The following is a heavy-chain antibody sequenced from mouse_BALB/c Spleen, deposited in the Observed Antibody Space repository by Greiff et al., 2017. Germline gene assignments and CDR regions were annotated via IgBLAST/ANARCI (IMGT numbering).Heavy chain of an antibody. J-gene: IGHJ4*01. CDR2: ISSGGST. CDR3: ARGNYDGYYMDY. Sequence: EVHLVESGGGLVKPGGSLKLSCAASGFTFSSYAMSWVRQTPEKRLEWVASISSGGSTYYPDSVKGRFTISRDNARNILYLQMSSLRSEDTAMYYCARGNYDGYYMDYWGQGTSVTVSS. D-gene: IGHD2-3*01. V-gene: IGHV5-6-5*01. CDR1: GFTFSSYA.